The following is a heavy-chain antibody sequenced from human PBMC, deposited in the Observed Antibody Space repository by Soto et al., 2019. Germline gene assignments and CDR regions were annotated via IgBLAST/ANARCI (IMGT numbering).Heavy chain of an antibody. CDR1: GDSVSGGYY. J-gene: IGHJ6*02. CDR2: VSPIGTP. CDR3: ARDRGSYGMDV. V-gene: IGHV4-31*03. Sequence: QVQLQESGPGLVKPLQTLSLTCTVSGDSVSGGYYWSWVRQRPRKGLEWIGYVSPIGTPYYSPSLNSRVALSIDTSKNQLSLEVRSVTAADTAVYYCARDRGSYGMDVWGQGTTVTVSS.